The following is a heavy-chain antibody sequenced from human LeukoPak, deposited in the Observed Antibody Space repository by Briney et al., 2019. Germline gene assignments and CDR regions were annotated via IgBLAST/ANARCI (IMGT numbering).Heavy chain of an antibody. D-gene: IGHD3-10*01. CDR2: INHSGST. CDR3: ARGGNYGSYP. J-gene: IGHJ5*02. V-gene: IGHV4-34*01. CDR1: GGSFSGYY. Sequence: SETLSLTCAVYGGSFSGYYWSWIRQPPGKGLEWIGEINHSGSTNYNPSLKSRVTIPVDTSKNQFSLKLSSVTAADTAVYYCARGGNYGSYPWGQGTLVTVSS.